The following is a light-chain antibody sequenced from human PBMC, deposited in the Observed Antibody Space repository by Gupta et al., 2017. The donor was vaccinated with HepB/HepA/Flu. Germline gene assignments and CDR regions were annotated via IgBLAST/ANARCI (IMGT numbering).Light chain of an antibody. CDR1: QHIRTY. CDR3: QQSSNTPHT. CDR2: LAS. Sequence: DIQVTQSPSSLSASIGDRVTITCRTSQHIRTYLYWYQQKTGKAPKLLIYLASTLQAEVSSRFSGSGSGTEFTLTINNLQPEDSATYYCQQSSNTPHTFGQGTKLEIK. J-gene: IGKJ2*01. V-gene: IGKV1-39*01.